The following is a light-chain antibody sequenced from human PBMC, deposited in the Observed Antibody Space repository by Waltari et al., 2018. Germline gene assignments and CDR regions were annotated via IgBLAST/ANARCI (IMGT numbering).Light chain of an antibody. V-gene: IGLV2-14*01. CDR3: SSYTTSSAPGV. Sequence: ALTQPPPVSGSPGQTAPTPWSGTASYFGAYDFVPWYHQHPGKAPHLILYEVSNRPSGISNRFSASKSGNTASLTISGLQAEDEADYYCSSYTTSSAPGVFGTGTRVTVL. CDR2: EVS. CDR1: ASYFGAYDF. J-gene: IGLJ1*01.